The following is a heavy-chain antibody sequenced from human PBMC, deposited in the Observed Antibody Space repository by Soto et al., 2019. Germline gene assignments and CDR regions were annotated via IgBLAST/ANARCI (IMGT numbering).Heavy chain of an antibody. Sequence: AAVKVSCKASGYRFTTHYIHWVRQAPGQGLEWMGRMNVGTGGTTYAHKFQGRVTMTRDTSIRTAYLEVSSVKSDDTAMYYCARDGNFALRGYSLGFDLWGPGTLV. CDR3: ARDGNFALRGYSLGFDL. CDR1: GYRFTTHY. V-gene: IGHV1-2*06. CDR2: MNVGTGGT. D-gene: IGHD5-18*01. J-gene: IGHJ4*02.